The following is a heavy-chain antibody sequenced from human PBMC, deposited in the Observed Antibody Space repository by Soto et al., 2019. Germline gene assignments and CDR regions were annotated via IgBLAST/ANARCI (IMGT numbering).Heavy chain of an antibody. CDR2: INPSGGHT. J-gene: IGHJ4*02. CDR3: ARGGHFVVVTAAWDY. D-gene: IGHD2-21*02. CDR1: GDTFTDYY. Sequence: QVQLMQSGAEVKKPGASVKVSCKASGDTFTDYYIHWVRQAPGQGLEWMGTINPSGGHTTYAQHFLGRVAMTRDTSTRTPYTALTSLTSADTAIYYSARGGHFVVVTAAWDYWGQGTLVTVSS. V-gene: IGHV1-46*01.